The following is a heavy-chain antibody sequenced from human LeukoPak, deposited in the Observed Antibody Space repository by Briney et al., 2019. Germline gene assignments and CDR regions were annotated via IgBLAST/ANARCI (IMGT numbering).Heavy chain of an antibody. CDR1: GGSISSYL. Sequence: SETLSLTCTVSGGSISSYLWSWIRQSAGKRLEWLGRIHTSGTTTYSPSLQSRLTMSVDTSKSQVSLRLTSVTAADTAVYYCARGVSPLDYWGQGTLVTVSS. CDR3: ARGVSPLDY. D-gene: IGHD5/OR15-5a*01. J-gene: IGHJ4*02. CDR2: IHTSGTT. V-gene: IGHV4-4*07.